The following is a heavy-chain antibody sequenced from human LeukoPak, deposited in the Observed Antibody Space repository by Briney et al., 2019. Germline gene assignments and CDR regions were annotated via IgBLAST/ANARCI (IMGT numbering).Heavy chain of an antibody. CDR3: SRGRNWDDGDY. CDR2: INSDGSIV. CDR1: GFSFNTYW. J-gene: IGHJ4*02. Sequence: GGSLRLSCAASGFSFNTYWMYWVRQAPGKGLVWVSHINSDGSIVNYEDSVKGRLTISRDNAKNTLFLQMNSLRADDTALYFCSRGRNWDDGDYWGQGTLVTVSS. V-gene: IGHV3-74*01. D-gene: IGHD1-1*01.